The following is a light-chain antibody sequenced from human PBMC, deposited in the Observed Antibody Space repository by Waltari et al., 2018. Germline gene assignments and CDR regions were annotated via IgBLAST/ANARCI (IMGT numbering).Light chain of an antibody. CDR3: QQSYSPLT. Sequence: DFQMTQSPSSLSASVGDRVTITCRASQSISTYLNWYQQKPGEATNLLIYAASSLQSGVPSRFSGSGSGTDFTLTISSLQPEDFATYYCQQSYSPLTFGGGTKVEIK. CDR1: QSISTY. J-gene: IGKJ4*01. CDR2: AAS. V-gene: IGKV1-39*01.